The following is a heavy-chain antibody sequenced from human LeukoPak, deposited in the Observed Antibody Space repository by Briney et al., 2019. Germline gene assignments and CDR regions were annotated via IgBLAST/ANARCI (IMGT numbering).Heavy chain of an antibody. CDR2: ISSGSSYI. CDR1: GFTFSSYS. Sequence: GGSLRLSCAASGFTFSSYSMNWVRQAPGKGLEWVSSISSGSSYIYYADSVKGRFTISRDNAKNSLYLQMNSLRAEDTAVYYCARGVVDYYDFWSGYYTGDYFDYWGQGTLVTVSS. J-gene: IGHJ4*02. D-gene: IGHD3-3*01. V-gene: IGHV3-21*01. CDR3: ARGVVDYYDFWSGYYTGDYFDY.